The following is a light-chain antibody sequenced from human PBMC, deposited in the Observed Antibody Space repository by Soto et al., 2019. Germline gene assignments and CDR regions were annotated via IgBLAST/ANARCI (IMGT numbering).Light chain of an antibody. Sequence: QSALTQPASVSGSPGQSITISCTGTSSDVGAYDYVSWYQQHPDKAPKLMIYEVSNRPSGVSNRFSGSKSVNTATLTISGLQTEDEADYDCSSYTSSSTRVFGTGTKLT. CDR2: EVS. J-gene: IGLJ1*01. CDR1: SSDVGAYDY. CDR3: SSYTSSSTRV. V-gene: IGLV2-14*03.